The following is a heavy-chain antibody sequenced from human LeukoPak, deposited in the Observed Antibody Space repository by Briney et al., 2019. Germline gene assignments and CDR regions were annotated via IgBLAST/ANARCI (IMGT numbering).Heavy chain of an antibody. J-gene: IGHJ3*02. Sequence: PGGSLRLSCAASGFTFSSYSMNWVRQAPGKGLEWVANIKDDGGEKYYVDSVKGRFTISRDNAKTSLYLQMNSLRAGDTAMYFCARKRGDIWGQGTMVTVSS. V-gene: IGHV3-7*01. CDR1: GFTFSSYS. CDR2: IKDDGGEK. D-gene: IGHD3-10*01. CDR3: ARKRGDI.